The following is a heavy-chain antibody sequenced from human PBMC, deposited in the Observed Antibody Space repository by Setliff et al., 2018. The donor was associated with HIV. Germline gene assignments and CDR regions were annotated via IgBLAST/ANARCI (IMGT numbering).Heavy chain of an antibody. CDR2: ITASGGST. D-gene: IGHD4-17*01. CDR1: GFTFDDYA. V-gene: IGHV3-23*01. CDR3: AREGYGDYGLKAFDY. J-gene: IGHJ4*02. Sequence: GSLRLSCAASGFTFDDYAMHWVRQAPGKGLEWVSTITASGGSTYYADSVKGRFTISRDDAKNSLYLQMNSLRAEDTAVYYCAREGYGDYGLKAFDYWGQGTLVTVSS.